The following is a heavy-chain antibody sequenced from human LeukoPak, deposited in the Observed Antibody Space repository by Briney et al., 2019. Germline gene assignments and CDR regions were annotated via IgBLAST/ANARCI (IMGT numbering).Heavy chain of an antibody. CDR3: ARLINTMVMALG. CDR2: IYDSGST. J-gene: IGHJ1*01. D-gene: IGHD3-10*01. Sequence: SQTLSLTCAVSGGSISSGGYSWSWIRQPPGTGLEWIGYIYDSGSTYYNPSLKSRVTISVDTSKNQFSLRVNSVTTADTAIYYCARLINTMVMALGWGQGTLVTVSS. V-gene: IGHV4-30-2*03. CDR1: GGSISSGGYS.